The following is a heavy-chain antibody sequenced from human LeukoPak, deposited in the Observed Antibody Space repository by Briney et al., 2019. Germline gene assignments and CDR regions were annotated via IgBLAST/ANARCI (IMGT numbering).Heavy chain of an antibody. V-gene: IGHV1-69*06. CDR2: IIPIFGTA. CDR3: ARVSLRDYYYMDV. D-gene: IGHD2-15*01. Sequence: GASVKVSCKASGGTFSSYAISWVRQAPGQGLEWMGGIIPIFGTANYAQKFQGRVTITADKSTSTAYMELSSLRSENTAVYYCARVSLRDYYYMDVWGKGTTVTVSS. CDR1: GGTFSSYA. J-gene: IGHJ6*03.